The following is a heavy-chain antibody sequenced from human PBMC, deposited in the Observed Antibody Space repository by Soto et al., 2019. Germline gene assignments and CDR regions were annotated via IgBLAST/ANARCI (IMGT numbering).Heavy chain of an antibody. J-gene: IGHJ4*02. CDR1: GFTFTSSA. CDR3: AADRMVAATPIAQV. D-gene: IGHD2-15*01. CDR2: IVVGSGNT. Sequence: SVKVSCKASGFTFTSSAVQWVRQARGQRLEWIGWIVVGSGNTNYAQKFQERVTIIRDMSTSTAYMELSSLRSEDTAVYYCAADRMVAATPIAQVWGQGTLVTVSS. V-gene: IGHV1-58*01.